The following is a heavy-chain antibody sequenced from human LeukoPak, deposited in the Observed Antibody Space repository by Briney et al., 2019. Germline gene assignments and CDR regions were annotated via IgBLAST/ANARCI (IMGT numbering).Heavy chain of an antibody. CDR3: ARQPHYYDTSAYYPSYFDY. V-gene: IGHV4-39*01. Sequence: SETLSLTCTVSGGPITSNSHYWGWIRQPPGKGLEWIGSISYSGDTHYNPSLKSRVTLSVDTSKSQFSLNLSSLTAADTAVFYCARQPHYYDTSAYYPSYFDYWGLGTLVSVAS. CDR1: GGPITSNSHY. J-gene: IGHJ4*02. D-gene: IGHD3-22*01. CDR2: ISYSGDT.